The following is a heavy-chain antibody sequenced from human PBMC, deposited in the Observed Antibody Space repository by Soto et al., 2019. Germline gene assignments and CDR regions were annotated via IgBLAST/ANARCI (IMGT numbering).Heavy chain of an antibody. J-gene: IGHJ4*02. V-gene: IGHV4-39*01. CDR2: FYYSGST. CDR1: GGSFSSGSYY. Sequence: QLQLQESGPGLVEPSETLSLTCTVSGGSFSSGSYYWGWIRQPPGKGLEWIGSFYYSGSTHYNPSLKSRVTMSVDTSRNQFSLKLRSVTAADTAVYYCARHPEYISSWYGYFDYWGQGTLFTVSS. D-gene: IGHD6-13*01. CDR3: ARHPEYISSWYGYFDY.